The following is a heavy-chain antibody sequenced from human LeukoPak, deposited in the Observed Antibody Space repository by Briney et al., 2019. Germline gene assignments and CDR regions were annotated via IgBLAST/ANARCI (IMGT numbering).Heavy chain of an antibody. J-gene: IGHJ4*02. CDR3: ARDGGVAGIDY. D-gene: IGHD3-16*01. V-gene: IGHV3-7*01. Sequence: GGSLRLSCAASGITISSDWMSWVRQAPGKGLEWVANIKQDGSEKYYVDSVKGRFTISRDNAKNSLYLQMNSLRAEDTAVYYCARDGGVAGIDYWGQGTLVTVSS. CDR1: GITISSDW. CDR2: IKQDGSEK.